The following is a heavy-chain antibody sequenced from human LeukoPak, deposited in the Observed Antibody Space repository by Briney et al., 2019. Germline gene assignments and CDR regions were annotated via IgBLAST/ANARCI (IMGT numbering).Heavy chain of an antibody. CDR2: IRDSGST. V-gene: IGHV3-48*01. CDR1: GFTFSAYP. CDR3: ARDHDYAFDN. D-gene: IGHD4-17*01. J-gene: IGHJ4*02. Sequence: GGSLRLSCAASGFTFSAYPMNWVRQAPGKGLEWISHIRDSGSTDYADSVKGRFTISRDNAKSSLYLQLNSLRAEDTAVYFCARDHDYAFDNWGQGTLVAGSS.